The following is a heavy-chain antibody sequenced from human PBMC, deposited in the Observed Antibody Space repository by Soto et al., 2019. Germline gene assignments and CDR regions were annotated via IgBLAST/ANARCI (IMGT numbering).Heavy chain of an antibody. CDR3: ARDLGTAYGR. J-gene: IGHJ4*02. CDR2: ISDDGSDK. V-gene: IGHV3-30-3*01. CDR1: GFTFTSYA. D-gene: IGHD5-18*01. Sequence: QVQLVESGGGVVQPGRSLRLSCAASGFTFTSYAMHWVRQAPGKGLEWVALISDDGSDKYYADSVKGRFTISRDISKTSLDLHKNSLRAEHTATYSCARDLGTAYGRWGQGTLVTVSS.